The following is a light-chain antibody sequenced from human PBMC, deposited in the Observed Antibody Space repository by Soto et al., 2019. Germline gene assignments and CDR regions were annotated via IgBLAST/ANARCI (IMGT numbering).Light chain of an antibody. CDR1: SSDVGGYNS. V-gene: IGLV2-8*01. J-gene: IGLJ1*01. CDR3: SSYAGSNNYV. Sequence: QSALTQPPSASGSPGQSVTISCTGTSSDVGGYNSVSWYQHHPGKAPKLMIYEVSKRPSGVPDRFSGSKSANTASLTVSGLLAEDEAEYYCSSYAGSNNYVFGTGTKLTVL. CDR2: EVS.